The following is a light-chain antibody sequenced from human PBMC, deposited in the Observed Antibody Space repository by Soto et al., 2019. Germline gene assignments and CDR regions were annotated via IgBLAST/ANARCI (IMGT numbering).Light chain of an antibody. J-gene: IGKJ4*01. CDR2: DTS. Sequence: AIRMTQSPSSFSAATGDRVTVTCRASQGVSTFLAWYQQKPGKAPKLLIYDTSTLQTGVPSRFSGSGSGTDFTLTISNLQSEDFATYYCPQYYSYPLTFGGGTKVEI. CDR3: PQYYSYPLT. CDR1: QGVSTF. V-gene: IGKV1-8*01.